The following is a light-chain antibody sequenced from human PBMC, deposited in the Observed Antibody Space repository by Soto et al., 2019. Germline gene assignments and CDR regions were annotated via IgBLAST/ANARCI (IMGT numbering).Light chain of an antibody. V-gene: IGKV3-15*01. CDR3: QQYNNWPPIT. Sequence: ILMTQSPAPLSVSPGERATLSFRASQSGSSKLAWYQQRPGQAPRLLIYDTSTRATGIPARFSGSGSGTEFTLTISSLQSEDFAVYYCQQYNNWPPITFGQGTRLEIK. CDR2: DTS. J-gene: IGKJ5*01. CDR1: QSGSSK.